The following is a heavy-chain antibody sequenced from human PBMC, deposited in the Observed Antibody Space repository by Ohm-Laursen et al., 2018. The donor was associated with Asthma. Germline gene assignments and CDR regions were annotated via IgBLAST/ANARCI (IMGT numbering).Heavy chain of an antibody. J-gene: IGHJ4*02. CDR2: IDPSDSYT. V-gene: IGHV5-10-1*01. CDR1: GYSFTSYW. D-gene: IGHD5-18*01. CDR3: ARSRGYSYGSVDLICSI. Sequence: GESLRISCKGSGYSFTSYWIGWVRQMPGKGLEWMGRIDPSDSYTNYSPSFQGHVTISADKSISTAYLQWSSLKASDTAMYYCARSRGYSYGSVDLICSIWGQGTLVTVSS.